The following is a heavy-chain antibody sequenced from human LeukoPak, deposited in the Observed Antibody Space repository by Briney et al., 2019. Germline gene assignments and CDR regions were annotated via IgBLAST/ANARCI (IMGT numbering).Heavy chain of an antibody. CDR1: GGSISSYY. J-gene: IGHJ5*02. D-gene: IGHD4-17*01. V-gene: IGHV4-59*12. CDR3: TRDTGTTGEVKFDP. CDR2: IYYSGST. Sequence: SETLSLTCTVSGGSISSYYWSWIRQPPGKGLEWIGYIYYSGSTNYNPSLKSRVTMSVDTSKSQFSLNLMSVTAADTAVYYCTRDTGTTGEVKFDPWGQGTLVTVSS.